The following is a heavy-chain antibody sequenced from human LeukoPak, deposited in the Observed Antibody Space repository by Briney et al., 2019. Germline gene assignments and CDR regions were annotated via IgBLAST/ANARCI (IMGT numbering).Heavy chain of an antibody. CDR3: AKDSEWTIAAHYDY. V-gene: IGHV3-30*02. D-gene: IGHD6-13*01. CDR1: GFTFSSYG. CDR2: IRYDGSNK. Sequence: GGSLRLSCAASGFTFSSYGMHWVRQAPGKGLEWVAFIRYDGSNKYYADSVKGRFTISRDNSKNTLYLQMNSLRAEDTAVYYCAKDSEWTIAAHYDYWGQGTLVTVSS. J-gene: IGHJ4*02.